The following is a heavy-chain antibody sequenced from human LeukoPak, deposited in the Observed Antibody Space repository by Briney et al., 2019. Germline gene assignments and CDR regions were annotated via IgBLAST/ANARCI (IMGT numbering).Heavy chain of an antibody. CDR1: GFTFSSYA. V-gene: IGHV3-23*01. CDR2: ISGSGGST. CDR3: AGGYDSSGYTRLY. D-gene: IGHD3-22*01. J-gene: IGHJ4*02. Sequence: GGSLRLSCAASGFTFSSYAMSWVRQAPGKGLEWVSAISGSGGSTYYADPVKGRFTISRDNSKNTLYLQMNSLSAEDRAVYYCAGGYDSSGYTRLYWGQGTLVTVSS.